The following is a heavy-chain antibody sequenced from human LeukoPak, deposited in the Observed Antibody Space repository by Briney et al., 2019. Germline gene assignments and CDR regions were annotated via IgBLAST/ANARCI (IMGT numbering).Heavy chain of an antibody. J-gene: IGHJ3*02. V-gene: IGHV4-59*08. Sequence: SETLSLTCTVSGRSFIYYWSWIPPPPGKGLEWIGYIYYSGTTNYNPSLKSRVTISVDTSKKQFSLRLSSVTAADTAVYYCARHAEGYAAFDSWGQGTMVTVS. D-gene: IGHD5-18*01. CDR2: IYYSGTT. CDR3: ARHAEGYAAFDS. CDR1: GRSFIYY.